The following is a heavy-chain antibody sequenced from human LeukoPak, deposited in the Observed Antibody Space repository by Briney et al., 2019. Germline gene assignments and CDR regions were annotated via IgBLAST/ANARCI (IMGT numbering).Heavy chain of an antibody. J-gene: IGHJ4*02. D-gene: IGHD2-2*01. CDR1: GGSISSYY. CDR3: ARGGCSSTSCRISKFDY. CDR2: IYYSGST. V-gene: IGHV4-59*08. Sequence: SETLSLTCTVSGGSISSYYWSWIRQPPGKGLEWIGYIYYSGSTYYNPSLKSRVTISVDTSKNQFSLKLSSVTAADTAVYYCARGGCSSTSCRISKFDYWGQGTLVTVSS.